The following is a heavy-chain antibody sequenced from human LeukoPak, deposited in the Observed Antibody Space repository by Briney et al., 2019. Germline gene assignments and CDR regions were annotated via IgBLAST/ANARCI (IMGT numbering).Heavy chain of an antibody. J-gene: IGHJ5*02. V-gene: IGHV3-66*01. CDR3: ARESYCSGGSCYSSWFDP. CDR1: GFTVSSNY. CDR2: IYSGGST. D-gene: IGHD2-15*01. Sequence: GGSLRLSCAASGFTVSSNYMSWVRQAPGKGLEGVSVIYSGGSTYYADSVKGRFTISRDNSKNTLYLQMNSLRAEDTAVYYCARESYCSGGSCYSSWFDPWGQGTLVTVSS.